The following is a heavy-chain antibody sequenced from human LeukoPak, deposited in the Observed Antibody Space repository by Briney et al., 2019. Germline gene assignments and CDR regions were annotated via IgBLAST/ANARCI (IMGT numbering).Heavy chain of an antibody. CDR3: ARVGPALGYAVYYFDY. Sequence: GASVKVSCKASGGTFSSYAISWVRQAPGQGLEWMGGIIPIFGTANYAQKFQGRVTITADESTSTAYMELSSLRSEDTAVYYCARVGPALGYAVYYFDYWGQGTLVTVSS. V-gene: IGHV1-69*13. CDR1: GGTFSSYA. CDR2: IIPIFGTA. D-gene: IGHD2-2*01. J-gene: IGHJ4*02.